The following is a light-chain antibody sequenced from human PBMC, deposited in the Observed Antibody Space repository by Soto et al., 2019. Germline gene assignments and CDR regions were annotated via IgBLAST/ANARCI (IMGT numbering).Light chain of an antibody. CDR2: DVT. V-gene: IGLV2-14*03. CDR3: KSSTTRGTYV. Sequence: QSALTQPASVSGSPGQSITISCTGTSSDVGGYKSVSWYQHHPGKAPKLMIYDVTIRSSGVSSRFSGSKSDNTASLTISGLQAEDEADYYCKSSTTRGTYVFGTGTKLTVL. J-gene: IGLJ1*01. CDR1: SSDVGGYKS.